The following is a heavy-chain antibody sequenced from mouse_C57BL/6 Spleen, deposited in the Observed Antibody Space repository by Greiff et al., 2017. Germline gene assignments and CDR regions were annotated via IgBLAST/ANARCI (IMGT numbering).Heavy chain of an antibody. V-gene: IGHV6-3*01. CDR3: TVYDYDVFAY. CDR2: IRLKSDNYAT. D-gene: IGHD2-4*01. J-gene: IGHJ3*01. CDR1: GFTFSNYW. Sequence: EVMLVESGGGLVQPGGSMKLSCVASGFTFSNYWMNWVRQSPEKGLEWVAQIRLKSDNYATHYAESVKGRFTISRDDSKSSVYLQMNNLRAEDTGIYYCTVYDYDVFAYWGQGTLVTVSA.